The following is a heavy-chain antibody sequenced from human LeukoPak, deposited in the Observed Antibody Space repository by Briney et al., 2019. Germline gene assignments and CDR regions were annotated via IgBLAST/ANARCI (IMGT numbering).Heavy chain of an antibody. V-gene: IGHV1-3*01. CDR3: ARGGSSRLPFDY. Sequence: ASVKVSCKASGYTFTSYAMHWVRQDPGQRLEWMGWINAGNGNTKYSQKFQGRVTITRDTSASTAYMELSSLRSEDTAVYYCARGGSSRLPFDYWGQGTLVTVSS. CDR1: GYTFTSYA. J-gene: IGHJ4*02. CDR2: INAGNGNT. D-gene: IGHD1-26*01.